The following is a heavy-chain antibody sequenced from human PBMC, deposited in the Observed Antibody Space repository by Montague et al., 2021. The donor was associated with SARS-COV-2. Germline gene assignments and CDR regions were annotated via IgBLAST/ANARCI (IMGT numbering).Heavy chain of an antibody. CDR3: ARSLYSVSWCPA. Sequence: SETLSLTCAVYGGSSDGYFWSWIRLSPGKALEWIGEISYTEHTRYNPNPSLRGRVSISSASSKDQFSLNLTSVTAADTAVYYCARSLYSVSWCPAWGQGTQVTVSS. CDR1: GGSSDGYF. D-gene: IGHD5/OR15-5a*01. V-gene: IGHV4-34*01. CDR2: ISYTEHTRY. J-gene: IGHJ5*02.